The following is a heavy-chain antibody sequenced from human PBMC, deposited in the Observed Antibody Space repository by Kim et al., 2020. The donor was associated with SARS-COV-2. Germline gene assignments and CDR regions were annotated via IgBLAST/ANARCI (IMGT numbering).Heavy chain of an antibody. J-gene: IGHJ4*02. CDR2: E. Sequence: ASVKVSCQGPQYIFSGSDLYWVRQAGGQGLEYMGSEASAQKFQGRLTLTRDTSTNTAYMELSGLTVDDSAVYYCAKWHPGYFDAWGQGTQVTVSS. CDR1: QYIFSGSD. D-gene: IGHD2-15*01. V-gene: IGHV1-8*01. CDR3: AKWHPGYFDA.